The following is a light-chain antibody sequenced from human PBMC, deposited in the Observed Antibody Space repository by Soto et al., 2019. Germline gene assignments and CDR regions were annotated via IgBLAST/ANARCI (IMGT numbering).Light chain of an antibody. Sequence: QSVLTQPPSVSGAPGQRVTISCTASSSNIGAGYDVHWYQQLPGTAPKLLIYGNSNRPSGVPDRFSGSKSGTSASLAITGLQAEDEADYYCQSYDSSLRGRVFGGGTKLTVL. V-gene: IGLV1-40*01. J-gene: IGLJ3*02. CDR1: SSNIGAGYD. CDR2: GNS. CDR3: QSYDSSLRGRV.